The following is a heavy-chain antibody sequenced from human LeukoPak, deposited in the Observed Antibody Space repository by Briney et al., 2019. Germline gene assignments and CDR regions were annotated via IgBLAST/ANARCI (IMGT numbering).Heavy chain of an antibody. Sequence: GGSLRLSCAASGFTFSDYYMSWIRQAPGKGLEWVSYISSSSSYTNYADSVKGRFTISRDNAKNSLYLQMNSLRAEDTAVYYCARAITIFGVVIYYGMDVWGQGTTVTVSS. J-gene: IGHJ6*02. D-gene: IGHD3-3*01. CDR2: ISSSSSYT. CDR1: GFTFSDYY. CDR3: ARAITIFGVVIYYGMDV. V-gene: IGHV3-11*06.